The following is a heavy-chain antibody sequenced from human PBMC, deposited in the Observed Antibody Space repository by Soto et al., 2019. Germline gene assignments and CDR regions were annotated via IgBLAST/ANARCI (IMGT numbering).Heavy chain of an antibody. CDR1: GFTLSNAW. CDR3: TTYTRRISVFGVPWDS. J-gene: IGHJ4*02. Sequence: EVPLEESGGGPVEPGGSLRLSCAASGFTLSNAWMSWVRHTPGRGLEWVGRIKSRSDGGTPDYGAPVKGRCTVSRDDSLNTVYLQMNSLTAEETGVYYCTTYTRRISVFGVPWDSWGQGTLVTVSS. V-gene: IGHV3-15*01. CDR2: IKSRSDGGTP. D-gene: IGHD3-3*01.